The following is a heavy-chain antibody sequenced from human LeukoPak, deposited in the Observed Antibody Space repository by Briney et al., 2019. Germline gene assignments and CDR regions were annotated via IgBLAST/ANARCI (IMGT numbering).Heavy chain of an antibody. Sequence: GGSLRLSCAASGFTFSSYSMHWVRQAPGKGLEWVAVIWYDGSNKYYADSVKGRFTISRDNSKNTLYLQMNSLRAEDTAVYYCARENYDTLTGTYHGLDVWGQGTTVTVSS. D-gene: IGHD3-9*01. CDR2: IWYDGSNK. CDR3: ARENYDTLTGTYHGLDV. V-gene: IGHV3-33*08. CDR1: GFTFSSYS. J-gene: IGHJ6*02.